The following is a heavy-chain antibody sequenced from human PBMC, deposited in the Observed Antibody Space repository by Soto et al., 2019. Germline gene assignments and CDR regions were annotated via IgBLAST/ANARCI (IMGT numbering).Heavy chain of an antibody. V-gene: IGHV1-8*01. CDR2: MNPNSANT. J-gene: IGHJ4*02. CDR3: ARMDSGSYVYYFAY. Sequence: QVQLVQSGAEVKKPGASVKVSCKASGYTFTSFDINWVRQATGQGLEWMGWMNPNSANTCYAKKLHGRITMTRDTSINGGYMELSSLRSENTAVDYCARMDSGSYVYYFAYWGQGTLVTDSS. D-gene: IGHD3-10*01. CDR1: GYTFTSFD.